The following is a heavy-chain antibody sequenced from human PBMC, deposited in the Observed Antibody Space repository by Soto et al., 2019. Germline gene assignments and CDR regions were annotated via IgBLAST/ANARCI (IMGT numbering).Heavy chain of an antibody. CDR1: GGTFSSYT. CDR3: ARQGESSGSYYYGMDV. D-gene: IGHD3-22*01. CDR2: IIPIFGTA. Sequence: QVQLVQSGAEVKKPGSSVKVSCKASGGTFSSYTISWVRQAPGQGLEWMGGIIPIFGTANYAQRFQGRVTITADESTSTTYMELSSLRSEDTAVYYCARQGESSGSYYYGMDVWGQRTTVIVSS. V-gene: IGHV1-69*12. J-gene: IGHJ6*02.